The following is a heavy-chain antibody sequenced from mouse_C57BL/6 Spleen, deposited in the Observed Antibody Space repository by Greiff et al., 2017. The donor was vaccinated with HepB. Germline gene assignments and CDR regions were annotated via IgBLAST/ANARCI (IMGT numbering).Heavy chain of an antibody. CDR3: AREGALYYGSAD. J-gene: IGHJ3*01. CDR2: IDPSDSET. CDR1: GYTFTSYW. V-gene: IGHV1-52*01. D-gene: IGHD1-1*01. Sequence: QVQLQQPGAELVRPGSSVKLSCKASGYTFTSYWMHWVKQRPIQGLEWIGNIDPSDSETHYNQKFKDKATLTVDKSSSTAYMQLSSLTSEDSAVYYCAREGALYYGSADWGQGTLVTVSA.